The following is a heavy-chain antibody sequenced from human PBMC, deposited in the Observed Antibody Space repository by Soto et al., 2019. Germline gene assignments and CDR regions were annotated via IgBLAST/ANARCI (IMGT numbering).Heavy chain of an antibody. CDR1: GFNFNNYN. V-gene: IGHV3-30-3*01. J-gene: IGHJ6*02. CDR2: ISFDGTTD. CDR3: ARDNRDCSAFNCYNPGRVFGLDV. D-gene: IGHD2-15*01. Sequence: LRLSCVASGFNFNNYNLHWVRQAPSNSLESVAVISFDGTTDYYADSVKGRFTVSRDNFKNILSLQMDSLRPEDTAVYYCARDNRDCSAFNCYNPGRVFGLDVWGQGTTVTVSS.